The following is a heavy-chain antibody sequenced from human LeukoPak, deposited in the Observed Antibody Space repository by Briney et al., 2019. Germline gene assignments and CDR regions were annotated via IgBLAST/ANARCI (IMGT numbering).Heavy chain of an antibody. CDR2: ISGSGGST. CDR3: ARARWSSTGWFLGY. D-gene: IGHD6-19*01. J-gene: IGHJ4*02. CDR1: GFTFSSYA. Sequence: QPGGSLRLSCAASGFTFSSYAMSWVRQAPGKGLEWVSVISGSGGSTYSADSVKGRFTISRDNAKDALHLQMDNLRVEDTAVYYCARARWSSTGWFLGYWGQGTLVTVSS. V-gene: IGHV3-23*01.